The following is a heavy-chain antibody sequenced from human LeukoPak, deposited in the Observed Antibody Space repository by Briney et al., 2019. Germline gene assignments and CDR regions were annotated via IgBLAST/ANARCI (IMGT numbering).Heavy chain of an antibody. D-gene: IGHD6-19*01. J-gene: IGHJ4*02. Sequence: PSETLSLTCTVSGGSISSYYWSWIRQPPGKGLEWIGEINHSGSTNYNPSLKSRVTISVDTSKNQFSLKLSSVTAADTAVYYCASAPYSSGSNWGQGTLVTVSS. CDR2: INHSGST. CDR3: ASAPYSSGSN. V-gene: IGHV4-34*01. CDR1: GGSISSYY.